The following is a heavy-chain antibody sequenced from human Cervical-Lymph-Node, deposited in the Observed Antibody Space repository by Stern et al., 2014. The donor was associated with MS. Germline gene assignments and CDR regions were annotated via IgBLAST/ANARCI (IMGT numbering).Heavy chain of an antibody. D-gene: IGHD4-17*01. J-gene: IGHJ4*02. V-gene: IGHV1-18*01. CDR1: AYTFTSYG. CDR3: ARPDDYGDYLPFDY. Sequence: QMQLVRSGAEVKKPGASVKVSCKASAYTFTSYGISWVRQAPGQGLEWMGWISTYNGNTNYAKKFQGRVTMTTDTSTSTSYMELRSLRSDDTAVYYCARPDDYGDYLPFDYWGQGTLVTVSS. CDR2: ISTYNGNT.